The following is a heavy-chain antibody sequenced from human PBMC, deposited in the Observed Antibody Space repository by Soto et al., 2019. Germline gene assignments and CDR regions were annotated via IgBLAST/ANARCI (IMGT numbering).Heavy chain of an antibody. J-gene: IGHJ4*02. D-gene: IGHD3-22*01. CDR3: ARARYYYDRREYYFDY. Sequence: QVQLVESGGGVVQPGRSLRLSCAASGFTFSSYGMHWVRQAPGKGLEWVAVIWYDGSNKYYADSVKGRFTISRDNSKNTLYLQMNSLRAEDTAVYYCARARYYYDRREYYFDYRGQGTLVTVSS. CDR2: IWYDGSNK. CDR1: GFTFSSYG. V-gene: IGHV3-33*01.